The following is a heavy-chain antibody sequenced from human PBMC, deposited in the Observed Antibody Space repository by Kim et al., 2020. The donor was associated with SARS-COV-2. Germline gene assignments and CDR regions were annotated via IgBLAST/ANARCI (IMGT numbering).Heavy chain of an antibody. J-gene: IGHJ5*02. CDR3: ARGNWFDP. CDR2: ITSSSSYL. V-gene: IGHV3-21*01. Sequence: GGSLRLSCAASGFTFSSYSMNWVRQAPGKGLEWVSSITSSSSYLYYADSVKGRFTISRDNAKNSLYLQMNSLRAEDTAVYFCARGNWFDPCGQGTLVTVS. CDR1: GFTFSSYS.